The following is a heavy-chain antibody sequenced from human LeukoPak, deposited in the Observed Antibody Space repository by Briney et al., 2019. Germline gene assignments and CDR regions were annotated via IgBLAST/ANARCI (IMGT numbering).Heavy chain of an antibody. Sequence: PGGSLRLSCAASRFTFRRYSMTWVRQAPGKGLEWVANINQDGSEKNYVDSVKGRFTISRDNAKNSLNLQMNSLRAEDTAIYYCVRISTFLAGGYWGQGTLVTVSS. J-gene: IGHJ4*02. D-gene: IGHD3-16*01. V-gene: IGHV3-7*01. CDR2: INQDGSEK. CDR3: VRISTFLAGGY. CDR1: RFTFRRYS.